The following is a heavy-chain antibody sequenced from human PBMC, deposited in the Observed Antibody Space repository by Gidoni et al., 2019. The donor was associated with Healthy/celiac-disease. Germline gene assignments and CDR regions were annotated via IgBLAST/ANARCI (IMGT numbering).Heavy chain of an antibody. CDR2: INSDGSST. V-gene: IGHV3-74*01. CDR1: GFTFSSYW. D-gene: IGHD6-19*01. CDR3: CGSGWYHYYYMDV. Sequence: EVQLVESGGGLVQPGGSLRLSCAASGFTFSSYWMHWGRQAPGKGLVWVSRINSDGSSTSYADSVKGRFTISRDNAKNTLYLQMNSLRAEDTAVYYCCGSGWYHYYYMDVWGKGTTVTVSS. J-gene: IGHJ6*03.